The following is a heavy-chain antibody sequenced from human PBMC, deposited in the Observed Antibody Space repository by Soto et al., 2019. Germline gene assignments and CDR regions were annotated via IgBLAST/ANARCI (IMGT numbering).Heavy chain of an antibody. J-gene: IGHJ6*02. D-gene: IGHD2-2*01. CDR2: TYHSGST. CDR1: GDSISSDNW. Sequence: QVQLQESGPGLVKPSGTLSLTCAVSGDSISSDNWWSWVRQPPGKGLEWIGETYHSGSTNYNPSLNRRYTITLDKSKNQFSLNLSSVTPADTAVYYCARDFSGSTSCSYYGMDVWGQGTTVAVSS. V-gene: IGHV4-4*02. CDR3: ARDFSGSTSCSYYGMDV.